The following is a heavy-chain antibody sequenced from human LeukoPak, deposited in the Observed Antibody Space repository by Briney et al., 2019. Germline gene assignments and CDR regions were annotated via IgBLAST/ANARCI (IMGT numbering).Heavy chain of an antibody. V-gene: IGHV4-34*01. CDR1: GGSISSYY. CDR3: ARGLADPITMIVVVPSNWFDP. J-gene: IGHJ5*02. CDR2: INHSGST. Sequence: SETLSLTCTVSGGSISSYYWSWIRQPPGKGLEWIGEINHSGSTNYNPSLKSRVTISVDTSKNQFSLKLSSVTAADTAVYYCARGLADPITMIVVVPSNWFDPWGQGTLVTVSS. D-gene: IGHD3-22*01.